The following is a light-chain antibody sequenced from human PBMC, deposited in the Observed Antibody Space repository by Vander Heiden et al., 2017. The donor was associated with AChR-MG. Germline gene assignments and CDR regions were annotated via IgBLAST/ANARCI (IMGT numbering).Light chain of an antibody. CDR3: CSYAGSYTLVV. CDR2: DVS. Sequence: LTQPRSVSGSPGQSVTISCTGTSSDVGGYNYVSWYQQHPGKAPKLMIYDVSKRPSGVPDRFSGSKSGNTASLTISGLQAEDEADYYCCSYAGSYTLVVFGGGTKLTVL. CDR1: SSDVGGYNY. J-gene: IGLJ2*01. V-gene: IGLV2-11*01.